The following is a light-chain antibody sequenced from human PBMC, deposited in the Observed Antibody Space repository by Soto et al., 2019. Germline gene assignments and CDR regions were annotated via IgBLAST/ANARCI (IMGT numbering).Light chain of an antibody. CDR1: SSSIGACYD. CDR3: QSYAINCPRVPVA. J-gene: IGLJ2*01. Sequence: QSVLTQPPSVSGAPGQSVTISCTGSSSSIGACYDVPWYQQLPGTGPKLLIYGNTNRPSGVPDRFSGSKSGTSASLAITGLQADDEADYYCQSYAINCPRVPVAFGGGTKLTVL. CDR2: GNT. V-gene: IGLV1-40*01.